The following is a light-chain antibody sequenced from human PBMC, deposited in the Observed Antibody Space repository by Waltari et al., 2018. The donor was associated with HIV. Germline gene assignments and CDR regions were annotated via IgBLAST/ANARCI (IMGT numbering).Light chain of an antibody. V-gene: IGKV3-20*01. CDR1: QSVSSSS. Sequence: EIVLTQSPGTLSLSPGERATLSCRASQSVSSSSLTWYQQRPGQAPRLLIYGASNRATSIPDRFSGSGSETDFTLTISRLEPEDFAVYYCQQYGSSPLTFGGGTKVEIK. CDR2: GAS. J-gene: IGKJ4*01. CDR3: QQYGSSPLT.